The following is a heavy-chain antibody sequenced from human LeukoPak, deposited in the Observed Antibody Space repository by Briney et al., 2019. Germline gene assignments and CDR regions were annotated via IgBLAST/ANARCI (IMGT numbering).Heavy chain of an antibody. CDR3: ARDLAMYSPDLDY. CDR1: GYTFTDYY. Sequence: ASVKVSCKASGYTFTDYYFNWVRQAPGQGLEWMGWINPNSGGTHYAQSFQDRVTMTRDTSINTAYMEVSRLRSDDTAVFYCARDLAMYSPDLDYWGQGTLVTVSS. V-gene: IGHV1-2*02. D-gene: IGHD1-26*01. CDR2: INPNSGGT. J-gene: IGHJ4*02.